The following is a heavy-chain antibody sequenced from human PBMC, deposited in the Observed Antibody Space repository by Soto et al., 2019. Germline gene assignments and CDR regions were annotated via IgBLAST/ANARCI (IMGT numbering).Heavy chain of an antibody. CDR2: IYHTGGT. CDR1: GGSISSRNL. J-gene: IGHJ3*02. Sequence: SETLSLTCAVSGGSISSRNLWTWVRQPPGKGLEWIGEIYHTGGTNYNPSLKSRVTISVDKSKNHFSLSLSSVTAADTAVYYCGRGGFGVVFGGEEYVFDIWAHGTMVP. D-gene: IGHD3-3*01. CDR3: GRGGFGVVFGGEEYVFDI. V-gene: IGHV4-4*02.